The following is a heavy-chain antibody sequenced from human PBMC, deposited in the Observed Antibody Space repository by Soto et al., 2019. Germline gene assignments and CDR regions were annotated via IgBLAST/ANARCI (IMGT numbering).Heavy chain of an antibody. CDR3: AKEGSPKVSRWDDY. D-gene: IGHD1-26*01. CDR1: GFPFSDYG. Sequence: QVQLAESGGGVVQPGGSLRLSCAASGFPFSDYGIDWIRQAPGKGLGWVAVISHEGGTQYYADSVSGRFTVSRDNSKSIVYLQMDRLRPEDTAVYFCAKEGSPKVSRWDDYWGQGTLVTVSS. J-gene: IGHJ4*02. V-gene: IGHV3-30*18. CDR2: ISHEGGTQ.